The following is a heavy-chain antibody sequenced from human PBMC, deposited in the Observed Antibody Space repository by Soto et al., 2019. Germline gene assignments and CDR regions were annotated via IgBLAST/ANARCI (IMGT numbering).Heavy chain of an antibody. CDR2: INPSGGST. Sequence: ASVKVSCKASGYTFTSYYMHWVRQAPGQGLEWMGIINPSGGSTSYAQKFQGRVTMTRDTPTSTVYMELSSLRSEDTAVYYCARLYYGTGSPQVPVVDYWGQGTLVTVSS. CDR1: GYTFTSYY. D-gene: IGHD3-10*01. V-gene: IGHV1-46*03. J-gene: IGHJ4*02. CDR3: ARLYYGTGSPQVPVVDY.